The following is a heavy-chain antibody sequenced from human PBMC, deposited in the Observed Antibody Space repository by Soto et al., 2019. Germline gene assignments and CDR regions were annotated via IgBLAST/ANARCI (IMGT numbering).Heavy chain of an antibody. D-gene: IGHD2-15*01. CDR3: ATWNGGCQF. CDR2: INQDGGAT. Sequence: EVQLVESGGDLVQPGGSLRLSCAASGFLFSEYYMSWVRQAPGRGLEWVANINQDGGATFYVDSVRGRFTISRDNAESSLFLHINDLRAEDTALYYCATWNGGCQFWGQGTVVTVSS. J-gene: IGHJ4*02. V-gene: IGHV3-7*05. CDR1: GFLFSEYY.